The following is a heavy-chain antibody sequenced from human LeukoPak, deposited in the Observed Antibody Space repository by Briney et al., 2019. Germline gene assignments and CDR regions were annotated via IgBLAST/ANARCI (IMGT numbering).Heavy chain of an antibody. D-gene: IGHD3-16*02. Sequence: SETLSLTCTVSGGSISSYYWSWIRQPAGKGLEWIGRIYTSGSTNYNPSLKSRVTMSVDTSKNQFSLKLSSVTAADTAVYYCARDPISYAFGGVLDDYWGQGTLVTVSS. CDR1: GGSISSYY. CDR2: IYTSGST. CDR3: ARDPISYAFGGVLDDY. J-gene: IGHJ4*02. V-gene: IGHV4-4*07.